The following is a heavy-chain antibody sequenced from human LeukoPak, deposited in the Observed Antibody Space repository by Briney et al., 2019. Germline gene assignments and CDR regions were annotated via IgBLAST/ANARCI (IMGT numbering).Heavy chain of an antibody. CDR1: GFMFSSYW. J-gene: IGHJ4*02. CDR2: IKQDGSEK. V-gene: IGHV3-7*01. CDR3: ARDSPKEQKSPY. Sequence: PGGSLRLSCAASGFMFSSYWMSWARQAPGKGLEWVANIKQDGSEKYYVDSVKGRFTISRDNAKNSLYLQTNSLRAEDTAVYYCARDSPKEQKSPYWGQGTLVTVSS. D-gene: IGHD1-26*01.